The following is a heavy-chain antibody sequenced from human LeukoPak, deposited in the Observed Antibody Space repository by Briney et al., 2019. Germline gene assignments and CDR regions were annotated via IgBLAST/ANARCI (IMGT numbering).Heavy chain of an antibody. CDR1: GFTFSNYD. CDR3: ARGGFTLIREDAFDI. D-gene: IGHD3-22*01. CDR2: ITTSSSHI. V-gene: IGHV3-21*01. J-gene: IGHJ3*02. Sequence: PGGSLRLSCTVSGFTFSNYDMSWVRQAPGKGPEWVASITTSSSHIYHAVSVRGRFTISRDNAKNSLYLQMNGLRAEDTAVYYCARGGFTLIREDAFDIWGQGTMVTVSS.